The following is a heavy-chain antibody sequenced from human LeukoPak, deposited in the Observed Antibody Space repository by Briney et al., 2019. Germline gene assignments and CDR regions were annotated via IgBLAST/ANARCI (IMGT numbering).Heavy chain of an antibody. CDR3: ARRRNSDGYFSLIDY. CDR2: INHSGST. Sequence: SETLSLTCAVYGGSFSGYYWSWIRQPPGKGLEWIGEINHSGSTNYNPSLKSRVTISVDTSKNQFSLKLSSVTAADTAVYYCARRRNSDGYFSLIDYWGQGTLVTVSS. D-gene: IGHD5-18*01. J-gene: IGHJ4*02. V-gene: IGHV4-34*01. CDR1: GGSFSGYY.